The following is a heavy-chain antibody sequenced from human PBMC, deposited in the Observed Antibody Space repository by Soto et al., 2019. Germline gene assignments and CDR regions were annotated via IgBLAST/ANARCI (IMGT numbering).Heavy chain of an antibody. J-gene: IGHJ6*02. D-gene: IGHD1-26*01. Sequence: GGSLRLSCAASGFTFDDYTMHWVRQAPGKGLEWVSLISWDGGSTYYADSVKGRFTISRDNSKNSLYLQMNSLRTEDTALYYCAKDISGSYVYYGMDVWGQGTTVTVSS. CDR1: GFTFDDYT. V-gene: IGHV3-43*01. CDR3: AKDISGSYVYYGMDV. CDR2: ISWDGGST.